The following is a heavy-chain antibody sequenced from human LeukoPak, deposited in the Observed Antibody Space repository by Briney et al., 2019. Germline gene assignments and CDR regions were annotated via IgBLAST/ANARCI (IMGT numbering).Heavy chain of an antibody. CDR1: GGSISSYY. V-gene: IGHV4-59*01. Sequence: SETLSLACTVSGGSISSYYWSWIRQPPGKGLEWIGYIYYSGSNNYNPSLKSRVTISVDTSKNQFSLKLSSVTAADTAVYYCARGWDSSGYYPPNIHFDYWGQGTLVTVSS. D-gene: IGHD3-22*01. CDR2: IYYSGSN. J-gene: IGHJ4*02. CDR3: ARGWDSSGYYPPNIHFDY.